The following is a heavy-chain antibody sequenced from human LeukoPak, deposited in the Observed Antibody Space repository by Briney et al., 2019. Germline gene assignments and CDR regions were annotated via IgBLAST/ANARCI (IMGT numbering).Heavy chain of an antibody. CDR3: AKVGSTNWRYFYMDV. J-gene: IGHJ6*03. CDR1: GFTFSSYA. Sequence: GGSLRLSCAASGFTFSSYAMTWVRQAPGKGLDWVSAISGSGDSPYYADSVKGRFTIFRDNSKSTLYLQMNSLRAEDTAVYYCAKVGSTNWRYFYMDVWGKGTTVTVSS. CDR2: ISGSGDSP. D-gene: IGHD2-2*01. V-gene: IGHV3-23*01.